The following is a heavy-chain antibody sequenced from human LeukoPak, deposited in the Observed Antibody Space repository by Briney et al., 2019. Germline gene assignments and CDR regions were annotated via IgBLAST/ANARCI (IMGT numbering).Heavy chain of an antibody. V-gene: IGHV3-23*01. CDR1: GFTFSSYA. CDR2: ISGSGDST. D-gene: IGHD1-1*01. Sequence: GGSLRLSCAASGFTFSSYAMNWVRQAPGKGVGWGSAISGSGDSTYYADSVKGRFTISRDNSKNTLYLQMNSLRADDTAVYYCVKDEGGVQLAYWGQGTLVTVSS. CDR3: VKDEGGVQLAY. J-gene: IGHJ4*02.